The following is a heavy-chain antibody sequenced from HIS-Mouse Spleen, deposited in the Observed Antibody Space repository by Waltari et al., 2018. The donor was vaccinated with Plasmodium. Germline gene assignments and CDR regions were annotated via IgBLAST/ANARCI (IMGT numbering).Heavy chain of an antibody. CDR3: ARAPIRDAFDI. J-gene: IGHJ3*02. D-gene: IGHD3-9*01. Sequence: QVQLQQWGAGLLKPSETLSLTCAVYGGSFSGYYWRWIRQPQGKGLEWIGEINHSGSTNYNPSLKSRVTISVDTSKNQFSLKLSSVTAADTAVYYCARAPIRDAFDIWGQGTMVTVSS. CDR2: INHSGST. V-gene: IGHV4-34*01. CDR1: GGSFSGYY.